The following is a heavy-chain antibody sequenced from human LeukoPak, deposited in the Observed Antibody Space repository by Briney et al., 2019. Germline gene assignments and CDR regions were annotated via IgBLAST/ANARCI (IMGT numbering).Heavy chain of an antibody. CDR1: GGSISSYY. CDR2: IYYSGST. J-gene: IGHJ4*02. V-gene: IGHV4-59*01. Sequence: SETLSLTCTVSGGSISSYYWSWIRQPPGKGLEWIGYIYYSGSTNYNPSLKSRVTISVDTSKSQFSLKLSSVTAADTAVYYCARVLVGAGPRNYYFDYWGQGTLVTVSS. D-gene: IGHD1-26*01. CDR3: ARVLVGAGPRNYYFDY.